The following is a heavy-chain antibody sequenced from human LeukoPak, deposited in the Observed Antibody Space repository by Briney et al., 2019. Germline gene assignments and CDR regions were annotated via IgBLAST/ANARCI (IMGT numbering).Heavy chain of an antibody. Sequence: SETLSLTCTVSGVSVSNYYWSWIRQSPGKGLEWIGYIYYTETSYNPSLKSRVTISADTPKNQFSLKLYSVTAADTAVYYCATRKLGNDYWGQGTLVTVSS. CDR3: ATRKLGNDY. J-gene: IGHJ4*02. CDR1: GVSVSNYY. V-gene: IGHV4-59*02. D-gene: IGHD7-27*01. CDR2: IYYTET.